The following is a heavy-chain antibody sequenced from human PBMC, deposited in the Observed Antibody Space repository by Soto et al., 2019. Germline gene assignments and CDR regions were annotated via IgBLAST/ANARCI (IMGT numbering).Heavy chain of an antibody. CDR1: GGSINYSY. CDR3: ARVNYGDYYYGMDV. Sequence: SETLSLTCTVSGGSINYSYWTWIRQPPGKGLEWIGYISYTGSANYNASLKSRLTISVDTSKNQFSPKLSSVTAADTALYYCARVNYGDYYYGMDVWGQGTTVTVSS. CDR2: ISYTGSA. D-gene: IGHD4-17*01. J-gene: IGHJ6*02. V-gene: IGHV4-59*01.